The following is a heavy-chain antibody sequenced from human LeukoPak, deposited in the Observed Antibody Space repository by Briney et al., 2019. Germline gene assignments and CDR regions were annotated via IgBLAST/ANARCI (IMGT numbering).Heavy chain of an antibody. CDR2: IDNSSSYI. CDR3: ARGLEPDNWFDP. J-gene: IGHJ5*02. CDR1: GFTVSSNS. Sequence: GGSLRLSCAASGFTVSSNSMNWVRQAPGKGLEWVSAIDNSSSYIYYTYSVKGRFTISRDNAKNSLYLQMNSLRAEDTAVYYCARGLEPDNWFDPWGQGTLVTVSS. V-gene: IGHV3-21*01. D-gene: IGHD1-1*01.